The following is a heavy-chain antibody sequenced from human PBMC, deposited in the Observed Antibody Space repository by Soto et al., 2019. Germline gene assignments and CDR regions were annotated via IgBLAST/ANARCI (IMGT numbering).Heavy chain of an antibody. V-gene: IGHV4-34*01. J-gene: IGHJ6*02. CDR3: ARGRVRDGYSKYYYYYGMDV. D-gene: IGHD4-4*01. Sequence: ASETLSLTCAVYGGSFSGYYWSWIRQPPGKGLEWIGEINHSGSTNYNPSLKSRVTISVDTSKNQFSLKLSSVTAADTAVYYCARGRVRDGYSKYYYYYGMDVWGQGTTVTVPS. CDR1: GGSFSGYY. CDR2: INHSGST.